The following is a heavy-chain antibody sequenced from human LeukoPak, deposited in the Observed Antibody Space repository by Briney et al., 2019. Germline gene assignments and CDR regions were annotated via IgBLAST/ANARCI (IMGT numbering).Heavy chain of an antibody. Sequence: PGGSLRLSCAASGFTFDDYAMHWVRQAPGKGLEWVSGISWNSGSIGYADSVKGRFTISRDNAKNSLYLQMNSLRAEDTAVYYCARDSSGGDWFDPWGQGTLVTVSS. CDR2: ISWNSGSI. V-gene: IGHV3-9*01. CDR3: ARDSSGGDWFDP. CDR1: GFTFDDYA. D-gene: IGHD6-19*01. J-gene: IGHJ5*02.